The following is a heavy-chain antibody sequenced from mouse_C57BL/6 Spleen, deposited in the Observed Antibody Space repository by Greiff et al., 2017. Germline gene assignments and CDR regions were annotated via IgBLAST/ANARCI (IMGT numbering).Heavy chain of an antibody. CDR3: ARTLLYSRSSPFYFGY. D-gene: IGHD1-1*01. CDR2: ISSGSSTI. Sequence: EVNVVESGGGLVKPGGSLKLSCAASGFTFSDYGMHWVRQAPEKGLEWVAYISSGSSTIYYADKVKGRFTISRDNAKNTLFLQMTSLRSEDTAMYYCARTLLYSRSSPFYFGYWGKGTTLTVAS. J-gene: IGHJ2*01. CDR1: GFTFSDYG. V-gene: IGHV5-17*01.